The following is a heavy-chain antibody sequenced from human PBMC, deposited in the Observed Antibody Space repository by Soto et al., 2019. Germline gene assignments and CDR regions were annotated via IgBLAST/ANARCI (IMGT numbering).Heavy chain of an antibody. Sequence: QVQLQESGPGLVKPSETLSLTCTVSGGSISSYYWSWIRQPAGKGLEWIGRIYTSGSTNYNPSLKSRVTMSVDTSKNQFSLKLSSVTAADTAVYYSARALRTTTLTKGNYYYYYGMDVWGQGTTVTVSS. V-gene: IGHV4-4*07. CDR1: GGSISSYY. J-gene: IGHJ6*02. D-gene: IGHD3-3*01. CDR2: IYTSGST. CDR3: ARALRTTTLTKGNYYYYYGMDV.